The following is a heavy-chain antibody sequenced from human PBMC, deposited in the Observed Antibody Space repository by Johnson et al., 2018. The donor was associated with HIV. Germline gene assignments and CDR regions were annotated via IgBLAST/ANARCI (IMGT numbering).Heavy chain of an antibody. D-gene: IGHD3-22*01. V-gene: IGHV3-9*01. J-gene: IGHJ3*02. Sequence: VQLVESGGGLVQPGRSLRLSCAASGFTFDDYAMHWVRQAPGKGLEWVSGISWNGGSTGYADFVKGRFTISRDNAKNSLYLQMNSLRPEDTALYYCAQGGGYGEDDVFDIWGQGTMVSVSS. CDR3: AQGGGYGEDDVFDI. CDR2: ISWNGGST. CDR1: GFTFDDYA.